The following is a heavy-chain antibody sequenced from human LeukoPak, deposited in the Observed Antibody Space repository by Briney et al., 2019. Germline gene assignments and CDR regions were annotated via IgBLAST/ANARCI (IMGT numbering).Heavy chain of an antibody. CDR2: IRSKANTYAT. Sequence: GGSLRLSCAASGFTFSGSDIHWVRQASGKGLEWVARIRSKANTYATIYAASVKGRFTISRDDSKNTAHLQMNSLRIEDTAVYYCTRSILLRSGAHENWFDPWGQGTLVTVSS. D-gene: IGHD2-21*01. J-gene: IGHJ5*02. V-gene: IGHV3-73*01. CDR1: GFTFSGSD. CDR3: TRSILLRSGAHENWFDP.